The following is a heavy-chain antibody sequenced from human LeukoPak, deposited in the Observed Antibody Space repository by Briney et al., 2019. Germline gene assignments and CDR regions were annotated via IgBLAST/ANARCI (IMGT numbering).Heavy chain of an antibody. D-gene: IGHD3-3*01. CDR2: ISAYNGNT. V-gene: IGHV1-18*01. J-gene: IGHJ4*02. CDR1: GYTFTSYG. CDR3: ARVAVSGITIFGVAGY. Sequence: ASVKVSCKASGYTFTSYGISWVRQAPGQGLEWMGWISAYNGNTNYAQKLQGRVTMTTDTSTSTAYMELRSLRSDDTAVYYCARVAVSGITIFGVAGYWGQGTLVTVSS.